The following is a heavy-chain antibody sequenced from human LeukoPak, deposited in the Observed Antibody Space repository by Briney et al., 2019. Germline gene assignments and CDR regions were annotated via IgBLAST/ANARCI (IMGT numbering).Heavy chain of an antibody. J-gene: IGHJ4*02. V-gene: IGHV4-59*01. D-gene: IGHD4-17*01. CDR2: IYYSGST. Sequence: PSETLSLTCAVSGGSISSYYWSWIRQPPGKGLEWIGYIYYSGSTNYNPSLKSRVTISVDTSKNQFSLKLSSVTAADTAVYYCAREYGDYGFDYWGQGTLVTVSS. CDR3: AREYGDYGFDY. CDR1: GGSISSYY.